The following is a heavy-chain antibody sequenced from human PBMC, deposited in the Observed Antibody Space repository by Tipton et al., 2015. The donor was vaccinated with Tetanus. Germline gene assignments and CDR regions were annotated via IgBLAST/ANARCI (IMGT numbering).Heavy chain of an antibody. Sequence: QLVQSGGEVKKPGESLKISCKGSGYIFNNYWIGWVRQMPGKGLEWMGIIYPGDSDTRYSPSFQGQVTISVDKSISTAFLQWSSLKASDTSMFYCARAHCSDGVCNFDYWGQGALVTVAS. CDR2: IYPGDSDT. CDR3: ARAHCSDGVCNFDY. CDR1: GYIFNNYW. V-gene: IGHV5-51*01. D-gene: IGHD2-8*01. J-gene: IGHJ4*02.